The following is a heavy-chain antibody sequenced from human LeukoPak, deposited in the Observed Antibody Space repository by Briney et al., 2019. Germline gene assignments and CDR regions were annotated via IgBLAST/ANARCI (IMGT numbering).Heavy chain of an antibody. CDR1: GFTFSRHW. CDR2: IKEDGSVE. V-gene: IGHV3-7*04. CDR3: ARGEN. J-gene: IGHJ4*02. Sequence: GGSLRLSCAASGFTFSRHWMSWVRRTPGKGPEWVANIKEDGSVEDYVDSVRGRFTISRDNAKGSLFLQMNSLRVEDTAIYYCARGENWGQGTLVTVSS.